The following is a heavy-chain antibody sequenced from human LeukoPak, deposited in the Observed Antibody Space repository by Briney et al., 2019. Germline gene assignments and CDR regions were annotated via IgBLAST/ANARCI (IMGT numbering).Heavy chain of an antibody. D-gene: IGHD3-10*01. CDR2: IRSSSRTI. CDR1: GFTFSSYE. Sequence: GGSLRLSCAASGFTFSSYEMNWVRQAPGKGLEWVSYIRSSSRTIYYADSVKGRFTISRDNAKKSLYLQMNSLRAEDTAVYYCARVYQGVSLFDGIDYWGQGTLVTVSS. J-gene: IGHJ4*02. V-gene: IGHV3-48*03. CDR3: ARVYQGVSLFDGIDY.